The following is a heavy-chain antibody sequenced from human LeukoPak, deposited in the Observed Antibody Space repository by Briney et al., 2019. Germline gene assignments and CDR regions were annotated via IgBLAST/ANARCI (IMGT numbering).Heavy chain of an antibody. V-gene: IGHV1-18*04. CDR3: ARTRPPYSGSYYYYGMDV. CDR1: GYTFTSYD. CDR2: ISTYNGNT. Sequence: ASVKVSCKASGYTFTSYDISWVRQAPGQGLEWMGWISTYNGNTNYAQKLQGRVTMTTDTSTSTAYMELRSLRSDDTAVYYCARTRPPYSGSYYYYGMDVWGQGTTVTVSS. J-gene: IGHJ6*02. D-gene: IGHD1-26*01.